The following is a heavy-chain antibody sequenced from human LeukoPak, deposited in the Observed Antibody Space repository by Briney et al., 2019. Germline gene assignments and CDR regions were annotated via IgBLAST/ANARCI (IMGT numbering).Heavy chain of an antibody. J-gene: IGHJ4*02. Sequence: GASLRLSCAASGFTFSGYAMSWVRQAPGKGLEWVSAISGSGGSTYYADSVKGRFTISRVNSKNTLYLQMNSLRAEDTAVYYCAKCPKPAMVDYWGQGTLVTVSS. V-gene: IGHV3-23*01. CDR1: GFTFSGYA. D-gene: IGHD5-18*01. CDR2: ISGSGGST. CDR3: AKCPKPAMVDY.